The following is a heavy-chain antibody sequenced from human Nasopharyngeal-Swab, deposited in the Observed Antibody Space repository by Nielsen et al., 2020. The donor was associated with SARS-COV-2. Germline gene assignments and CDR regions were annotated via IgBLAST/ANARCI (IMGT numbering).Heavy chain of an antibody. Sequence: RRAPGKGLEWLGYIYYSGSTNYNPSLKSRVTISVDTSKNQFSLKLSSVTAADTAVYYCARGRGVAARRDYYYYGMDVWGQGTTVTVSS. J-gene: IGHJ6*02. CDR3: ARGRGVAARRDYYYYGMDV. CDR2: IYYSGST. V-gene: IGHV4-59*01. D-gene: IGHD6-6*01.